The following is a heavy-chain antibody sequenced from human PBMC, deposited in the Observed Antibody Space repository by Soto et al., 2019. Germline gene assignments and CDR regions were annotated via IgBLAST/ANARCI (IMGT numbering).Heavy chain of an antibody. Sequence: QVQLVESGGGVVQPGRSLRLSCAASGFTFSSYGMHWVRQAPGKGLEWVAVISYDGSNKYYADSVKGRFTISRDNSKKMLYLQMNSLRAEETAVYYCASVHDYGAYNYGMDVWGQGTTVTVSS. CDR1: GFTFSSYG. J-gene: IGHJ6*02. CDR2: ISYDGSNK. V-gene: IGHV3-30*03. CDR3: ASVHDYGAYNYGMDV. D-gene: IGHD4-17*01.